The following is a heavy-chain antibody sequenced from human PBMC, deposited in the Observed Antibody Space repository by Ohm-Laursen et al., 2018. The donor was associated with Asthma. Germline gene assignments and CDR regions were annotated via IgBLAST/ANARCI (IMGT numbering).Heavy chain of an antibody. CDR1: GFTFSGSW. Sequence: SLRLSCSASGFTFSGSWMIWVRQAPGKGLQWLAFIKPDGSQTYYADSLEGRFSISRDNAKNSVYLQMNSLRAEDTALYYCAKDRGFNYGYGMDVWGQGTTVTVSS. J-gene: IGHJ6*02. CDR2: IKPDGSQT. D-gene: IGHD5-18*01. CDR3: AKDRGFNYGYGMDV. V-gene: IGHV3-7*03.